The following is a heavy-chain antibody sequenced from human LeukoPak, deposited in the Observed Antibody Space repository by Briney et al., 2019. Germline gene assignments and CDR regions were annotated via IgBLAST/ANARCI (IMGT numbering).Heavy chain of an antibody. CDR2: IRYDGSNK. V-gene: IGHV3-30*02. CDR3: AKDLRYYDTSGSFDY. D-gene: IGHD3-22*01. CDR1: GFTFSTYG. Sequence: GGSLRLSCAASGFTFSTYGMHCVRQAPGKGLERVAFIRYDGSNKYYADSVKGELTISRDNSKNKLYLKRDRLRAQDTAVYYCAKDLRYYDTSGSFDYWGQGTLVTVYS. J-gene: IGHJ4*02.